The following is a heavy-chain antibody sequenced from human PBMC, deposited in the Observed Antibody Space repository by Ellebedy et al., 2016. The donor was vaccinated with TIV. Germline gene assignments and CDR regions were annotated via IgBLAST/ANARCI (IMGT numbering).Heavy chain of an antibody. CDR2: IIPIFGTA. V-gene: IGHV1-69*13. D-gene: IGHD5-12*01. Sequence: SVKVSXXASGGTFSSYAISWVRQAPGQGLEWMGGIIPIFGTANYAQKFQGRVTITADESTSTAYMELSSLRSEDTAVYYCARWGLSGYDSYYYGMDVWGQGTTVTVSS. CDR1: GGTFSSYA. J-gene: IGHJ6*02. CDR3: ARWGLSGYDSYYYGMDV.